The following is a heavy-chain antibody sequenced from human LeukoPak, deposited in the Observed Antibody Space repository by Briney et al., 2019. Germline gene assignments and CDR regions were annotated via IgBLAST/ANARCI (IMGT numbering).Heavy chain of an antibody. CDR1: GGTFSSYA. CDR3: ARGSQFGGSGSYRLGQILGV. CDR2: IIPSFRTA. D-gene: IGHD3-10*01. Sequence: EASVKVSCKASGGTFSSYAISWVRQAPGQGLEWMGGIIPSFRTANYAQKFQGRVTITTDESTSTAYMELSSLRSEDTAVYYCARGSQFGGSGSYRLGQILGVWGQGTLVTVSS. J-gene: IGHJ4*02. V-gene: IGHV1-69*05.